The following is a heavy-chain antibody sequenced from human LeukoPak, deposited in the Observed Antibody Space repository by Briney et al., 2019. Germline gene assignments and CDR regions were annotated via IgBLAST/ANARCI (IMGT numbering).Heavy chain of an antibody. Sequence: GASVKVSCKASGYTFTGYYMHWMRQAPGQGLEWMGWINPNSGGTNYAQKFQGRVTMTRDTSISTAYMELSRLRSDDTAVYYCARNPPRIRYYYDSSGPTTSYDYWGQGTLVTVSS. V-gene: IGHV1-2*02. CDR3: ARNPPRIRYYYDSSGPTTSYDY. D-gene: IGHD3-22*01. CDR1: GYTFTGYY. J-gene: IGHJ4*02. CDR2: INPNSGGT.